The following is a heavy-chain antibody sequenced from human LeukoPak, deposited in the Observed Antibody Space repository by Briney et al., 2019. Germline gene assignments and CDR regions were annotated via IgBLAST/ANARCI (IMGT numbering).Heavy chain of an antibody. D-gene: IGHD6-13*01. V-gene: IGHV3-23*01. J-gene: IGHJ4*02. CDR1: GFTFSSYA. Sequence: PGGSLRLSCAASGFTFSSYAMSWLRQAPGKGLELVSVSVIGGSGGTSGDSTYFADSVKGRMTISRDNSNNTLYLQMNNLRVEDTAVYYCAKHRSGIAASGSNYWGQGTLVSVSS. CDR2: IGGSGGTSGDST. CDR3: AKHRSGIAASGSNY.